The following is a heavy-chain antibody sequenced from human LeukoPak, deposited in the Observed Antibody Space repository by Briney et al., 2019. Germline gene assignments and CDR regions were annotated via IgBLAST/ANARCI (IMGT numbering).Heavy chain of an antibody. CDR3: SRESGPFCPFGH. Sequence: SGTLSLTCGVSGGSITTTNYWSWVRQPPGGGLEWIGEISLAGRTRYNPSLKSRVNIPIDESKNHLYLNLASVTAADTAVYYCSRESGPFCPFGHWGQGTLVAVTS. CDR1: GGSITTTNY. D-gene: IGHD1-26*01. J-gene: IGHJ4*02. CDR2: ISLAGRT. V-gene: IGHV4-4*02.